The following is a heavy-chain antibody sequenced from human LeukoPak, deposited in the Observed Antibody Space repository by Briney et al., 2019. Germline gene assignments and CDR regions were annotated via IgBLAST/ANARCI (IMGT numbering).Heavy chain of an antibody. CDR1: GYTFTGYY. Sequence: GASVKVSCKASGYTFTGYYMHWVRQAPGQGLEWMGWINPNSGCTNYAQKFQGRVTMNRDTSISTAYMELSRLRSDDTAVYYCARDVNHYYDSSGYPDAFDIWGQGTMVTVSS. D-gene: IGHD3-22*01. CDR2: INPNSGCT. CDR3: ARDVNHYYDSSGYPDAFDI. J-gene: IGHJ3*02. V-gene: IGHV1-2*02.